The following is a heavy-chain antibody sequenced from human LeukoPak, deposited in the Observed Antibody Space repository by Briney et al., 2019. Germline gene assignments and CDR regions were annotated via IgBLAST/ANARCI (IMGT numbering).Heavy chain of an antibody. D-gene: IGHD3-10*01. CDR2: INSDGKTT. Sequence: GGSLRLSCAASGFTFSNYWMYWVRQAPGKGLVWVSRINSDGKTTNYADSVKARFTISRDNAKNTMYLQMNSLRAEDTAVYYCARDITLTRGGRSDYWGQGTLVTVSA. V-gene: IGHV3-74*01. CDR3: ARDITLTRGGRSDY. J-gene: IGHJ4*02. CDR1: GFTFSNYW.